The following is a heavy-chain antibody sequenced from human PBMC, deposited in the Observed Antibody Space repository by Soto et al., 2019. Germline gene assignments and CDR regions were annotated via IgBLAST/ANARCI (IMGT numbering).Heavy chain of an antibody. J-gene: IGHJ6*02. CDR1: GFTFRSYA. D-gene: IGHD2-15*01. CDR2: ISYDGSNQ. V-gene: IGHV3-30-3*01. CDR3: ARGDREDIAVVVGVRPGEYGVDV. Sequence: QVQLVESGGGVVQPGRSLRLSCAASGFTFRSYAMHWVRQAPGKGLACVAVISYDGSNQFYRDYLKGRFTISRDNSKNTLYLQINSLRYDDTAVYYCARGDREDIAVVVGVRPGEYGVDVWGQGTTVTVSS.